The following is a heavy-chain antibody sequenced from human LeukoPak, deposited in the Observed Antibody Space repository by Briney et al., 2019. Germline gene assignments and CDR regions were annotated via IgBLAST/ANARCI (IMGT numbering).Heavy chain of an antibody. CDR1: GGSISSGSYY. D-gene: IGHD3-10*01. V-gene: IGHV4-61*02. CDR2: IYTSGST. Sequence: SETLSLTRTVSGGSISSGSYYWSWIRQPAGKGLEWIGRIYTSGSTNYNPSLKSRVTISVDTSKNQFSLKLSSVTAADTAVYYCASTRGEYFDYWGQGTLVTVSS. CDR3: ASTRGEYFDY. J-gene: IGHJ4*02.